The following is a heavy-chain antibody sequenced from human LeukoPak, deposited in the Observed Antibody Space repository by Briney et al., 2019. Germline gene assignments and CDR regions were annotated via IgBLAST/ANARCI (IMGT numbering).Heavy chain of an antibody. D-gene: IGHD6-19*01. CDR1: GFTFSSYA. Sequence: PGGSLRLACAPSGFTFSSYAMSWVRQAPGKGLEWVSAISDRGAGIDYADSVKGRSTISRHNSQNTLSLPMNRLRAEDTAVYYCAKGWDSSAVDSWGQGTLVTVSS. V-gene: IGHV3-23*01. J-gene: IGHJ4*02. CDR3: AKGWDSSAVDS. CDR2: ISDRGAGI.